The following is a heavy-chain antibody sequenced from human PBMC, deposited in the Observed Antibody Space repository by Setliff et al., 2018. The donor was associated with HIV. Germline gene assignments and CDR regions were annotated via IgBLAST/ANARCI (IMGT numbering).Heavy chain of an antibody. CDR3: ARGGSSGWERGLGYYYYYYMDV. Sequence: PSETLSLTCTVSGGSISSYYWSWIRQPPGKGLEWIVYIHYSGSTNYNPSLKSRVTIAVDTSKNQFSLTLSSVTAADTAVYYCARGGSSGWERGLGYYYYYYMDVWGKGTTVTVSS. D-gene: IGHD6-19*01. J-gene: IGHJ6*03. CDR2: IHYSGST. V-gene: IGHV4-59*01. CDR1: GGSISSYY.